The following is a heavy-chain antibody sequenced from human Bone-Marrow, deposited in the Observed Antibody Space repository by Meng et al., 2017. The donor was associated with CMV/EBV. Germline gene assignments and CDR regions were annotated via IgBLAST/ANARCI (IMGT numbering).Heavy chain of an antibody. J-gene: IGHJ4*02. CDR3: AREKGTGEVVGATGNCDF. Sequence: GGSLRLSCAASGFSVSDNYMSWVRQTPGKGLEWVSIIYTDDATFYADSVKGRFTISRDNAKNSLYLQMDSLTAEDTGVYYCAREKGTGEVVGATGNCDFWGQGTLVTVSS. D-gene: IGHD1-26*01. CDR1: GFSVSDNY. V-gene: IGHV3-53*01. CDR2: IYTDDAT.